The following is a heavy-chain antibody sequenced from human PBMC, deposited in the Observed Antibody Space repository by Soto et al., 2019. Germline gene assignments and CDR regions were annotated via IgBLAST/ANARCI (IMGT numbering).Heavy chain of an antibody. J-gene: IGHJ6*02. V-gene: IGHV1-46*01. CDR3: ARENLLGHYYNGMDV. Sequence: VASVKVSCKASGYTFTSYYMHWVRQAPGQGLEWMGIINPSGGSTSYAQKFQGRVTMTRDTSTSTVYMELSSLRSEDTAVYYCARENLLGHYYNGMDVWGQGTTITVSS. D-gene: IGHD3-10*01. CDR1: GYTFTSYY. CDR2: INPSGGST.